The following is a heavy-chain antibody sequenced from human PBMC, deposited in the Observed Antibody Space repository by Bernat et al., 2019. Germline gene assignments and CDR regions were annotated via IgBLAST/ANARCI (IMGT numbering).Heavy chain of an antibody. CDR3: AREGRYSSGDY. D-gene: IGHD6-19*01. CDR1: GFTFSNYW. V-gene: IGHV3-7*04. CDR2: IKQDGSEK. J-gene: IGHJ4*02. Sequence: EVQLVESGGGLVQPGGSLRLSCAASGFTFSNYWMSWVRQAPGKGLEWVANIKQDGSEKFYVDSVQGRFTISRDNAQNSLYLQMDSLRAEDTAVYYCAREGRYSSGDYWGQGTLVTVSS.